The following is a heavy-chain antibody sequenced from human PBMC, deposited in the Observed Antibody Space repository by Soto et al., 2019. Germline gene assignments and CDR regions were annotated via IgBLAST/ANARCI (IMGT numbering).Heavy chain of an antibody. CDR1: GFTFSGSA. CDR2: IRSKANSYAT. Sequence: EVQLVESGGGLVQPGGSLKLSCAASGFTFSGSAMHWVRQASGKGLEWVGRIRSKANSYATAYAASVKGRFTISRDDSKNTAYLQMNSLKTEDTAVYYCTRHLLDGYCSGGSCLNDAFDIWGQGTMVTVSS. D-gene: IGHD2-15*01. V-gene: IGHV3-73*01. J-gene: IGHJ3*02. CDR3: TRHLLDGYCSGGSCLNDAFDI.